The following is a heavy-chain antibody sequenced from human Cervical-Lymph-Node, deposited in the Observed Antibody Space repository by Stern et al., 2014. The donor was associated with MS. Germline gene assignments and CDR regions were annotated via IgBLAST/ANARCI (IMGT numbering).Heavy chain of an antibody. Sequence: VQLVESGAEVRKPGSSVKVSCKASGGTFSSHSFSWVRQAPGQGLEWMGQIIPIFNTGNYAQKFQGRVTITADGSTSTVFMELSSLRSEDTAVYYCAREGTETAVAAFDLWGQGTLVTVSS. V-gene: IGHV1-69*01. D-gene: IGHD6-19*01. CDR3: AREGTETAVAAFDL. J-gene: IGHJ4*02. CDR1: GGTFSSHS. CDR2: IIPIFNTG.